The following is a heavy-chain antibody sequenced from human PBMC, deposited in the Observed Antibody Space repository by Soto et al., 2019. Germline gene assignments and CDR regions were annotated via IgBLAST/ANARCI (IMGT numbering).Heavy chain of an antibody. CDR3: ARGPYSSGWASYYFDY. CDR2: IYYSGST. J-gene: IGHJ4*02. CDR1: GGSISSGGYN. D-gene: IGHD6-19*01. V-gene: IGHV4-31*03. Sequence: PSETLTLTYTVTGGSISSGGYNWSWIRQHPGKGLEWIGYIYYSGSTYYNPSLKSRVTISVDTSKNQFSLKLSSVTAADTAVYYCARGPYSSGWASYYFDYWGQGTLVTVSS.